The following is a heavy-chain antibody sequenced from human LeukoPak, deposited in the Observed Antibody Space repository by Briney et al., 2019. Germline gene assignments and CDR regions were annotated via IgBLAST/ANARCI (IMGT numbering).Heavy chain of an antibody. CDR2: IYSSGTRT. Sequence: SETLSLTCTVSGGSISGSYWSWIRQPAGKGLEWIGRIYSSGTRTNYNPSLRSRVTMSVDPSKNQFSLKLSCVTAADTAVYYCARVGPPVPRCCGYLDVWGKGTTVTVSS. CDR1: GGSISGSY. J-gene: IGHJ6*03. D-gene: IGHD2-2*01. CDR3: ARVGPPVPRCCGYLDV. V-gene: IGHV4-4*07.